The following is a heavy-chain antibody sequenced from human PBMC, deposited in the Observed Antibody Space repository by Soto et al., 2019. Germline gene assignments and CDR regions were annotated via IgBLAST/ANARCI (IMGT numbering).Heavy chain of an antibody. V-gene: IGHV4-34*01. J-gene: IGHJ6*02. CDR2: VKHSGST. Sequence: SETLSLTCAGHDGSFTRFHWTLISRPPGKGLEWIGEVKHSGSTKYNPSLTRRFTISVDTSKNKFSLKLNSVTAAYTAVYYCARGVAFGHYSKEVGGQGATVTVSS. CDR3: ARGVAFGHYSKEV. CDR1: DGSFTRFH. D-gene: IGHD5-12*01.